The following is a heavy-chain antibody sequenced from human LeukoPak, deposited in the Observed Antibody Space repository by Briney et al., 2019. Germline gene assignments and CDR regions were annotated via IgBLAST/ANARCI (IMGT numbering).Heavy chain of an antibody. V-gene: IGHV4-59*08. D-gene: IGHD6-19*01. Sequence: PSETLSLTCTVSGGSISSYYWSWIRQPPGKGLEWIGYIYYSGSTNYNPSLKNRVTISVDTSKNQFSLKLSSVTAADTAVYYCARRGGWSSFDAFDIWGQGTMVTVSS. CDR1: GGSISSYY. J-gene: IGHJ3*02. CDR2: IYYSGST. CDR3: ARRGGWSSFDAFDI.